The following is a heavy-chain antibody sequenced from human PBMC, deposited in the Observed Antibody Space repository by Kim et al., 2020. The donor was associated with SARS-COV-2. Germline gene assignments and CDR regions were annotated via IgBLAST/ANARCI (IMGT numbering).Heavy chain of an antibody. CDR1: GGSISSSSYY. CDR3: ARRGIAAAVVAIDY. V-gene: IGHV4-39*01. CDR2: IYYSGST. D-gene: IGHD6-13*01. J-gene: IGHJ4*02. Sequence: SETLSLTCTVSGGSISSSSYYWGWIRQPPGKGLEWIGSIYYSGSTYYNPSLKSRVTISVDTSKNQFSLKLSSVTAADTAVYYCARRGIAAAVVAIDYWGQGTLVTVSS.